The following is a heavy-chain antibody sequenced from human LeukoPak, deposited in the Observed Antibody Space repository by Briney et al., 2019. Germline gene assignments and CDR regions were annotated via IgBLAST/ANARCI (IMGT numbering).Heavy chain of an antibody. V-gene: IGHV3-7*01. D-gene: IGHD3-16*01. CDR2: IKQDGTKK. J-gene: IGHJ4*02. CDR3: ARVWGTTASDH. Sequence: GGSLRLSCPPSGFTFSSHWMTWVRQAPGKGLEWVANIKQDGTKKYYVDSVKGRFTISRDNTKNSLYLQMNSLRAEDTAVYYCARVWGTTASDHWGQGTLVMVSS. CDR1: GFTFSSHW.